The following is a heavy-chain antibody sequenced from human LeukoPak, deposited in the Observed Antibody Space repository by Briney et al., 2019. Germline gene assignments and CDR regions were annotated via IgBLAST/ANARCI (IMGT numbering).Heavy chain of an antibody. CDR3: ARGGVVDIVAFDY. J-gene: IGHJ4*02. V-gene: IGHV1-8*03. CDR1: GYTFTSYD. CDR2: MNPNSGNT. D-gene: IGHD5-12*01. Sequence: ASVKVSCKASGYTFTSYDINWVRQATGRGLEWMGWMNPNSGNTGYAQKFQGRVTITRNTSISTAYMELSSLRSEDTAVYYCARGGVVDIVAFDYWGQGTLVTVSS.